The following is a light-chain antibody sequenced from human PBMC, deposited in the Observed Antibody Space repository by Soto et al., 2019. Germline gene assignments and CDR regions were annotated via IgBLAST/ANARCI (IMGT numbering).Light chain of an antibody. CDR3: GSYTTSSNYV. Sequence: QSALTQPASVSGSPGLSITISCTGTSSDVGAYNFVSWYQQHPDKAPKLMIFDVGNRPSGVSNRFSGSKSGNTASLTISGLQSEDEAEYYCGSYTTSSNYVFGTGTKVTVL. CDR2: DVG. CDR1: SSDVGAYNF. J-gene: IGLJ1*01. V-gene: IGLV2-14*03.